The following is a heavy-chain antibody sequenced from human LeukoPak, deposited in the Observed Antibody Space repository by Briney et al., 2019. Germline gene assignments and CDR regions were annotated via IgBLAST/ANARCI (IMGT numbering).Heavy chain of an antibody. V-gene: IGHV3-30*02. CDR2: IRYNGNDN. D-gene: IGHD3-16*01. Sequence: QPGGSLKLSCAASGFTFETFGMHWVRQAPGKGLEWVTFIRYNGNDNYNADSVKGRFTISRDNSKNTLYLQMNSLRAVDTAVYYCARRAGGLARNNWFDPWGQGTLVTVSS. J-gene: IGHJ5*02. CDR1: GFTFETFG. CDR3: ARRAGGLARNNWFDP.